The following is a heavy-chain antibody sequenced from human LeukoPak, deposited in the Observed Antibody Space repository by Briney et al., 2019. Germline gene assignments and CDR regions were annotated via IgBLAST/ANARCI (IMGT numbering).Heavy chain of an antibody. CDR1: GGSISSYY. V-gene: IGHV4-59*12. J-gene: IGHJ4*02. D-gene: IGHD2-2*01. CDR2: IYYSGTT. CDR3: AGYETAYDY. Sequence: SETLSLTCTVSGGSISSYYWSWIRQPPGKGLEWIGYIYYSGTTNYNPSLKSRVTISVDTSKNQFSLKLSSVTAADTAVYYCAGYETAYDYWGQGTLVTVSS.